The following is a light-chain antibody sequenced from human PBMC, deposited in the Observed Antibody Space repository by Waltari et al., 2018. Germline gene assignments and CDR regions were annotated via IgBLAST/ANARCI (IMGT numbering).Light chain of an antibody. Sequence: EIVLTQSPAPLSFSPGERATLSCRASPRVSSSLAWYQQKPGQAPRLLIYDASNRATGIPARFSGSGSGTDFTLTISSLQAEDVAVYYCLQYFDASRTFGQGTKL. CDR3: LQYFDASRT. CDR2: DAS. V-gene: IGKV3-11*01. J-gene: IGKJ2*01. CDR1: PRVSSS.